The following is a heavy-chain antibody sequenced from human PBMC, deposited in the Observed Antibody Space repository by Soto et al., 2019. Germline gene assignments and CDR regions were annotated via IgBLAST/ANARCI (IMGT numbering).Heavy chain of an antibody. Sequence: GASVKVSCKASGYTFTSYAVHWVRQAPGQRLEWMGWINAGNGNTKYSQKFQGRVTITRDTSASTAYMELSSLRSEDTAVYYCARESITGTTFWFDPWGQGTLVTVSS. CDR2: INAGNGNT. CDR1: GYTFTSYA. J-gene: IGHJ5*02. V-gene: IGHV1-3*01. D-gene: IGHD1-7*01. CDR3: ARESITGTTFWFDP.